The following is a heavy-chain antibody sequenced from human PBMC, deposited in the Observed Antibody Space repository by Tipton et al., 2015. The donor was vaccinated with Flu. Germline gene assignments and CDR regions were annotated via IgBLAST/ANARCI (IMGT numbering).Heavy chain of an antibody. V-gene: IGHV4-34*01. D-gene: IGHD3-10*01. CDR2: IHHSGST. CDR1: GGSFTDYY. J-gene: IGHJ4*02. Sequence: LRLSCAVYGGSFTDYYWSWIRQPPGKGLEWIGEIHHSGSTHYNPSLKGRVTMSVDTSKNQFSLKLSSVTAADTAVYYCARGSGSGTYVIFDFWGQGTLVTVSS. CDR3: ARGSGSGTYVIFDF.